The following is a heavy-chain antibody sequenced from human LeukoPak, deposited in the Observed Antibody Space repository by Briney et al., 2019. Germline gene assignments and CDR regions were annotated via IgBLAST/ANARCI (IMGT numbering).Heavy chain of an antibody. Sequence: SETLSLTCTVSGGSISSYYWSWIRQPPGKGLEWIGYIYTSGSTNYNPSLKSRVTISVDTSKNQFSLKLSSVTAADTAVYYCARSPPMVRPQAYYFDYWGQGTLVTVSS. CDR3: ARSPPMVRPQAYYFDY. V-gene: IGHV4-4*09. J-gene: IGHJ4*02. CDR2: IYTSGST. D-gene: IGHD3-10*01. CDR1: GGSISSYY.